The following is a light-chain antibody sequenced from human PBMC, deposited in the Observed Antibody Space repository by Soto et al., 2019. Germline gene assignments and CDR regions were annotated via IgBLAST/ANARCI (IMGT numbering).Light chain of an antibody. CDR1: QSVTSN. CDR2: DAS. CDR3: QQRSSWPPT. Sequence: IVLTQSPDTLSLSPGDRATLSCRASQSVTSNLAWYQQKPGQAPRLLIYDASNRATGVPARFSGSGSGTDFTLTISSLEPEDFAVYYCQQRSSWPPTFGQGTRLEIK. V-gene: IGKV3-11*01. J-gene: IGKJ5*01.